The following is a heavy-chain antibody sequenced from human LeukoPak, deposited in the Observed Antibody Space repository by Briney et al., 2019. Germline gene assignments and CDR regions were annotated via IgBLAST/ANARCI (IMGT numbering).Heavy chain of an antibody. CDR3: ARGYPDRITIFGVVTNNWFDA. CDR2: INYSMGT. J-gene: IGHJ5*02. D-gene: IGHD3-3*01. CDR1: SDSISNSAYH. V-gene: IGHV4-39*01. Sequence: PETLSLTCTVSSDSISNSAYHWGWIRQPPGRGLEWLVSINYSMGTYYNPSFKNRVTISVDTSKNQFSLKLSHVTAADTAVYYCARGYPDRITIFGVVTNNWFDAWGQGTLVTVSS.